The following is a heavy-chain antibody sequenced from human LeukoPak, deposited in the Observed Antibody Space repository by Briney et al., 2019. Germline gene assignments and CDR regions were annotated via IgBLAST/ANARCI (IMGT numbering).Heavy chain of an antibody. D-gene: IGHD4/OR15-4a*01. CDR3: ARDSSSYGVYFYGMDV. J-gene: IGHJ6*02. CDR1: GVSISTYY. CDR2: IYNSGST. V-gene: IGHV4-59*01. Sequence: PSETLSLTCTVSGVSISTYYWSWIRQPPGKGLEWVGYIYNSGSTNYNPSLKSRVTISVDTSKNQFSLKLSSVTAADTAVYYCARDSSSYGVYFYGMDVWGQGTTVTVSS.